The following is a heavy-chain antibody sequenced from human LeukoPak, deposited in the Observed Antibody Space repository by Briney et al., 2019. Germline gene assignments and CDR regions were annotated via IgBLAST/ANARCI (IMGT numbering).Heavy chain of an antibody. CDR1: GGSISSSNW. J-gene: IGHJ6*03. CDR3: ARDYSNYLTGGMVVSNYYYYMDV. CDR2: IYHSGST. D-gene: IGHD4-11*01. Sequence: SGTLSLTCAVSGGSISSSNWWSWVRQPPGKGLEWIGEIYHSGSTNYNPSLKSRVTISVDKSKNQFSLKLSSVTAADTAVYYCARDYSNYLTGGMVVSNYYYYMDVWGKGTTVTVSS. V-gene: IGHV4-4*02.